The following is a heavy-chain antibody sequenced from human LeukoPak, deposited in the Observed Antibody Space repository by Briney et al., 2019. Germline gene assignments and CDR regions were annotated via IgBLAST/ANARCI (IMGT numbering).Heavy chain of an antibody. Sequence: PGGSLRLSCPASGFTFNPYAVHWVRQAPGKGLEWVSAISGSGGSTYYADSVKGRFTISRDNSKNTLYLQMSSLRAEDTAVYYCAKDRGRYYDSSGYYWGYYFDSWGQGILVTVST. CDR1: GFTFNPYA. CDR3: AKDRGRYYDSSGYYWGYYFDS. J-gene: IGHJ4*02. V-gene: IGHV3-23*01. CDR2: ISGSGGST. D-gene: IGHD3-22*01.